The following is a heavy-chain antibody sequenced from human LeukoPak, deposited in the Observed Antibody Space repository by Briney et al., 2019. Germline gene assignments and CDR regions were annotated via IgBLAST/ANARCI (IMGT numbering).Heavy chain of an antibody. CDR3: AREVAAAGTGKGSFYYYYYYMDV. V-gene: IGHV4-4*07. CDR1: GGSISSYY. CDR2: IYTSGGT. J-gene: IGHJ6*03. Sequence: PSETLSLTCTVSGGSISSYYWSWIRQPAGKGLEWIGRIYTSGGTNYNPSLKSRVTMSVDTSKNQFSLKLSSVTAADTAVYYCAREVAAAGTGKGSFYYYYYYMDVWGKGTTVTISS. D-gene: IGHD6-13*01.